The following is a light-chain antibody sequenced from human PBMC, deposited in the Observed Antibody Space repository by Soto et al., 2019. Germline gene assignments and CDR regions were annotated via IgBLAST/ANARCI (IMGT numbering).Light chain of an antibody. CDR3: QQYNSYSWT. V-gene: IGKV1-5*03. J-gene: IGKJ1*01. CDR2: KAS. Sequence: DIPMTQSPSTLSASVGNRVTITCRASQNINSWLAWYQQKPGKAPNLLIYKASSLESGVPSRFSGGGSGTEFTLTISSLQPDDFATYYCQQYNSYSWTFGQGTKVQI. CDR1: QNINSW.